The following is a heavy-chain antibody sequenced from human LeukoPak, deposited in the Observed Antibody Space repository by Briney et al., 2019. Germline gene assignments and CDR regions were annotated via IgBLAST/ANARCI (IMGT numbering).Heavy chain of an antibody. Sequence: PSETLSLTCTVSGGSINSDYWSWIRQPPGKGLEWIGFIYSSGSPTYNPSLESRVTISVVTSNNQFSLKLTSVTATDSAVYYCARRLWSGPFDYWGQGTLVTVFS. CDR2: IYSSGSP. D-gene: IGHD3-3*01. CDR3: ARRLWSGPFDY. J-gene: IGHJ4*02. V-gene: IGHV4-4*09. CDR1: GGSINSDY.